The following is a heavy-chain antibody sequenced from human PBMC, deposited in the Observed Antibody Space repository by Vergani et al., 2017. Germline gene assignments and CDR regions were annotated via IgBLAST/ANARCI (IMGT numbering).Heavy chain of an antibody. Sequence: QLQLQESGPGLVKPSETLSLTCTVSGGSISSSSYYWGWIRQPPGKGLEWIGSIYYSGSTYYNPSLKSRVTISVDTSKNQFSLKLSSVTAADTAVYYCARRGSGWSRYFQHWGQGTLVTVSS. J-gene: IGHJ1*01. D-gene: IGHD6-19*01. CDR3: ARRGSGWSRYFQH. V-gene: IGHV4-39*07. CDR1: GGSISSSSYY. CDR2: IYYSGST.